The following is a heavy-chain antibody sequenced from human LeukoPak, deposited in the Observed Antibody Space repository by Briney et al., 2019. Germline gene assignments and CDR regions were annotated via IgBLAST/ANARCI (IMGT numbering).Heavy chain of an antibody. CDR1: GFSLSNYW. CDR3: ARGVWAPFDS. Sequence: GGSLRLSCAASGFSLSNYWMNWVRQAPGKGLEWVANIKQDVSEKNYVDSVKGRFSISRDNAKNSLILQMNSLRDEDTAVYYCARGVWAPFDSWGQGTLVSVSS. V-gene: IGHV3-7*01. D-gene: IGHD7-27*01. CDR2: IKQDVSEK. J-gene: IGHJ4*02.